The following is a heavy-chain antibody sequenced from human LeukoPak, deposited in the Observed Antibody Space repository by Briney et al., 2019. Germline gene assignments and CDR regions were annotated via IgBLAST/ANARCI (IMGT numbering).Heavy chain of an antibody. J-gene: IGHJ4*02. V-gene: IGHV4-4*09. CDR3: AGSLPAPKEFAY. D-gene: IGHD3-16*02. CDR2: IYTSGTT. CDR1: GDSISSYY. Sequence: SETLSLTCTVSGDSISSYYWSWIRQPPGKGLEWIGYIYTSGTTNYNPSLKSRVTISADTSKNQFSLKSSSVTAADTAVYYCAGSLPAPKEFAYWGQGTLVTVSS.